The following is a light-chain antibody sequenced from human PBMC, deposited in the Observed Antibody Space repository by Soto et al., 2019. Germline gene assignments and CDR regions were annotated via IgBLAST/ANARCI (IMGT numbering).Light chain of an antibody. CDR2: NNN. CDR1: SSNIGTNA. Sequence: QSLLTQPPSASGTPGQRVTSSCSGGSSNIGTNAVNWYQQLPGTAPKLLIYNNNQRPSGVPDRFSGSKSGTSASLAISGLQSEDEADYYCAAWDDSLNGYVFGTGTKVTVL. J-gene: IGLJ1*01. V-gene: IGLV1-44*01. CDR3: AAWDDSLNGYV.